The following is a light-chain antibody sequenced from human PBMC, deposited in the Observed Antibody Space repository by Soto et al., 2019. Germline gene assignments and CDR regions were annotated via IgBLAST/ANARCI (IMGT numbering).Light chain of an antibody. CDR3: SSYTSRSTLV. CDR2: EVT. CDR1: GSDVGGYNY. Sequence: QSVLTQPASVSGSPGQSVTSSCTVTGSDVGGYNYVSWYQQHPGKAPKLMIYEVTNRPSGVSNRFSGSKSGNTASLTISGLQAEDEADYYCSSYTSRSTLVFGTGTKVTVL. V-gene: IGLV2-14*01. J-gene: IGLJ1*01.